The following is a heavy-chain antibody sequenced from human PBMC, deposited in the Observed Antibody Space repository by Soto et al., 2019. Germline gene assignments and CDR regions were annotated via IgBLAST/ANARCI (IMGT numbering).Heavy chain of an antibody. CDR3: PRTTSVFDD. Sequence: PSQTLSLTCAMSGDSVSSKSAAWNWLRHSPSRGLEWLGRTYYRSKWYSEYAVSVKGRITVNPDTSKNQFSLQLTSVTPEDTSGYYCPRTTSVFDDWGQSTQVTV. V-gene: IGHV6-1*01. J-gene: IGHJ4*02. D-gene: IGHD1-1*01. CDR1: GDSVSSKSAA. CDR2: TYYRSKWYS.